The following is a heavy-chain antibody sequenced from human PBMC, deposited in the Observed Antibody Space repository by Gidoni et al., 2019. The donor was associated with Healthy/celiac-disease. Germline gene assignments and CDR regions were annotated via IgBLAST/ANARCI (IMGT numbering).Heavy chain of an antibody. D-gene: IGHD6-6*01. V-gene: IGHV4-34*01. CDR2: IKHSGST. Sequence: QVQLPQCGAGLFKSAETLSLTCAVYGGSFSGYYWNWIRQPTGKGLEWIGKIKHSGSTNYNQSLKCRLTISVHTSKNQFSLYLRAVTAADTAVYYCARGLRQLPPDYWGQGTLVTVSS. CDR1: GGSFSGYY. J-gene: IGHJ4*02. CDR3: ARGLRQLPPDY.